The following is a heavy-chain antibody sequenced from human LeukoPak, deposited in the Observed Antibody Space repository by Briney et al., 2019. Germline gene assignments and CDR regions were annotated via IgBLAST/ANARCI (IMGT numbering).Heavy chain of an antibody. D-gene: IGHD6-13*01. Sequence: PSETLSLTFTVSGGSISSGSYYWSWIRQPAGKGLEWIGRIYTSGSTNYNPSLKSRVTISVDTSKNQFSLKLSSVTAADTAVYYCARYSSSGEYFQHWGQGTLVTVSS. CDR2: IYTSGST. V-gene: IGHV4-61*02. J-gene: IGHJ1*01. CDR1: GGSISSGSYY. CDR3: ARYSSSGEYFQH.